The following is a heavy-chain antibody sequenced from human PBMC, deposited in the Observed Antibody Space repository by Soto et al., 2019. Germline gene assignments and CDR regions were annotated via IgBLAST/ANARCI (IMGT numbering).Heavy chain of an antibody. CDR3: ARDQADSVGYSED. CDR1: GLWSTMPC. V-gene: IGHV3-33*01. J-gene: IGHJ1*01. CDR2: IGNDVRDD. Sequence: SLTPSYKLAGLWSTMPCTHWTRHAPGSGREWLAIIGNDVRDDYYAASVKSQITISRDNSNNTFYLQLNNLRAEDTAVYFCARDQADSVGYSEDWGQGTMVTVSS. D-gene: IGHD3-22*01.